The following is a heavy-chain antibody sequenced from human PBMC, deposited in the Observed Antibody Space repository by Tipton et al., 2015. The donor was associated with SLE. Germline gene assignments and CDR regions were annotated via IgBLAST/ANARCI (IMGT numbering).Heavy chain of an antibody. V-gene: IGHV4-31*03. Sequence: TLSLTCTVSGASLSSGRYYWTWIRQHPEKGLEWMGYIYYAGATFYNPSLKSRITVSIDRSQNQFSLQLTSVTAADTAVYYCARDSSGWPSSDAFDIWGQGTMVTASS. J-gene: IGHJ3*02. CDR2: IYYAGAT. CDR1: GASLSSGRYY. CDR3: ARDSSGWPSSDAFDI. D-gene: IGHD6-19*01.